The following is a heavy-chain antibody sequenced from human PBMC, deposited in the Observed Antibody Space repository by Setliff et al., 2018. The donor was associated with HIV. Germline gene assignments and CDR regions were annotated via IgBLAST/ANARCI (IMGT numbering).Heavy chain of an antibody. V-gene: IGHV3-74*01. Sequence: PGGSLRLSCAASGYNFGVYWMHWVRQVPGKGQVWVSHINSDGSGTKYADSVKGRFTMSRDNAKNTLYLQMNSLRAEDTALYFCARDRGRPDSFDIWGQGTMVTVSS. CDR3: ARDRGRPDSFDI. J-gene: IGHJ3*02. D-gene: IGHD1-26*01. CDR1: GYNFGVYW. CDR2: INSDGSGT.